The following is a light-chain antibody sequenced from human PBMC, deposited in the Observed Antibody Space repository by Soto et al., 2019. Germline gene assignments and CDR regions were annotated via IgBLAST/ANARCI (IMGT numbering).Light chain of an antibody. CDR1: SSDIGSNS. J-gene: IGLJ3*02. Sequence: QSVLTQPPSASRTRGQRVTIPCSGSSSDIGSNSVNWYQQLPGAAPRLLIYANDHRPSGVPGRFSASKSGTSASLAISGVRSEDEAFYYCATWSDSLKGWVFGGGTKVTVL. CDR2: AND. V-gene: IGLV1-44*01. CDR3: ATWSDSLKGWV.